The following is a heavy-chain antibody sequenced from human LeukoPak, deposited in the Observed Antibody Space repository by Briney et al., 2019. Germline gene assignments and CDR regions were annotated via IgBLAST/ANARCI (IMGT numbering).Heavy chain of an antibody. CDR2: ISGSGGST. D-gene: IGHD3-3*01. J-gene: IGHJ3*02. V-gene: IGHV3-23*01. CDR1: GFTFSSYA. CDR3: AKDGIRFLEWPDAFDI. Sequence: PGGSLRLSCAASGFTFSSYAMSWVRQAPGKGLEWVSAISGSGGSTYYADSVEGRFTISRDNSKNTLYLQMNSLRAEDTAVYYCAKDGIRFLEWPDAFDIWGQGTMVTVSS.